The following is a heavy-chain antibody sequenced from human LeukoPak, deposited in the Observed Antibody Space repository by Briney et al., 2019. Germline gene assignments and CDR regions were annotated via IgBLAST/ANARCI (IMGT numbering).Heavy chain of an antibody. CDR1: GYTFTGYY. D-gene: IGHD3-10*01. CDR2: INPNSGGT. Sequence: AASVKVSCKASGYTFTGYYMHWVRQAPGQGLEWMGWINPNSGGTNYAQKFQGRVTMTRDTSISTAYMELSRLRSDDTAVYYCARGHRVSITMVRGVILGWGQGTLVTVSS. V-gene: IGHV1-2*02. CDR3: ARGHRVSITMVRGVILG. J-gene: IGHJ4*02.